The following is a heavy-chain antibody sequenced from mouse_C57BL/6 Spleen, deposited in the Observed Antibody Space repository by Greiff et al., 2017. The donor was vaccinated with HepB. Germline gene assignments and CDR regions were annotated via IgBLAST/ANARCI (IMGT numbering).Heavy chain of an antibody. V-gene: IGHV8-5*01. CDR2: IWWNDDK. J-gene: IGHJ3*01. Sequence: QVTLKVSGPGILQPSQTLSLTCSFSGFSLSTSNMGIGWIRQPSGKGLEWLAHIWWNDDKSYNPSLKSRLTISKDTSTNQVFLKITSVDTADTATYDCAQIRDYGWFAYWGQGTLVTVSA. CDR1: GFSLSTSNMG. CDR3: AQIRDYGWFAY. D-gene: IGHD1-1*01.